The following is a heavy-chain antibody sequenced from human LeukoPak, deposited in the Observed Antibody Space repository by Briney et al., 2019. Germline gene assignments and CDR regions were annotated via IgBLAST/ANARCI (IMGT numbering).Heavy chain of an antibody. CDR2: IVVGRGNT. V-gene: IGHV1-58*01. Sequence: SVQVSCQASGFTFTSSAVQWVRQARGQRLAWIGWIVVGRGNTHYAQRFQETVTITRDTSTSTAYMELSSLRSEDTAVYYCAAPYCSSASCYRDAFDIWGQGTMVTVSS. J-gene: IGHJ3*02. CDR1: GFTFTSSA. CDR3: AAPYCSSASCYRDAFDI. D-gene: IGHD2-2*01.